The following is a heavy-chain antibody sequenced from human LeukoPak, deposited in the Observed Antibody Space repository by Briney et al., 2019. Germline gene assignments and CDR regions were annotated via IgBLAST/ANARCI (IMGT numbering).Heavy chain of an antibody. CDR1: GFIFSGVW. V-gene: IGHV3-7*03. D-gene: IGHD3-16*01. J-gene: IGHJ4*02. CDR3: VRGKGDDY. Sequence: GGSLRLSCAASGFIFSGVWMTWVRQAPGKGLEWVANIKQDGTEKYYVDSVKGRFTISRDNAKNSLYLQMNSLRVGDTAVYYCVRGKGDDYWGQGTLVTVSS. CDR2: IKQDGTEK.